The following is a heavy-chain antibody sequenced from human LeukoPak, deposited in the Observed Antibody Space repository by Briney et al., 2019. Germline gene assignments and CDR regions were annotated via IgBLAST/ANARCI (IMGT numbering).Heavy chain of an antibody. CDR3: ARAGYSSGWYYYGMDV. J-gene: IGHJ6*02. CDR1: GGSISSGSYY. V-gene: IGHV4-61*02. Sequence: SETLSLTCTVSGGSISSGSYYWSWIRQPAGKGLEWIGRIYTSGSTNYNPSLKSRVTISVDTSKNQFSLKLSSVTAADTAVYYCARAGYSSGWYYYGMDVWGQGTTVTVSS. CDR2: IYTSGST. D-gene: IGHD6-19*01.